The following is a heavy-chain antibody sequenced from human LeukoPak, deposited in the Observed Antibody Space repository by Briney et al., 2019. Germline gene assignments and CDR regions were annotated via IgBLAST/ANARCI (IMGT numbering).Heavy chain of an antibody. J-gene: IGHJ4*02. D-gene: IGHD1-1*01. Sequence: SETLSLTCTVSGYSISLGYYWGWIRQPPGKGLEWIGSFYHTGRTYYNPSLKSRVTVSGDTSKDQFSLKLSSVTAADTAVYYCARDMGWNGLVDSWGQGTLVTVSS. CDR1: GYSISLGYY. CDR2: FYHTGRT. V-gene: IGHV4-38-2*02. CDR3: ARDMGWNGLVDS.